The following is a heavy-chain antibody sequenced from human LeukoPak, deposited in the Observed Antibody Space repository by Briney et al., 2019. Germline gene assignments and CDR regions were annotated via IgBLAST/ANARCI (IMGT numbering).Heavy chain of an antibody. Sequence: PGGSLRLSCAASGFTFSSYSVNWVRQAPGKGLEWVSSISSSSSYIYYADSVKGRFTISRDNAKNSLYLQMNSLRAEDTAVYYCARGSITSYLTDYWGQGTLVTVSS. CDR3: ARGSITSYLTDY. D-gene: IGHD3-16*01. CDR2: ISSSSSYI. V-gene: IGHV3-21*01. J-gene: IGHJ4*02. CDR1: GFTFSSYS.